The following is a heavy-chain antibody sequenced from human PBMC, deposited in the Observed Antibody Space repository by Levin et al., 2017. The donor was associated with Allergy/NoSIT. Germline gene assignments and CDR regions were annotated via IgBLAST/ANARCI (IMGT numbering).Heavy chain of an antibody. CDR2: IFWNDDK. V-gene: IGHV2-5*01. CDR3: VNRRGTPSPTYRYYGLDV. D-gene: IGHD1-1*01. Sequence: VSGPTLVKPTQTLTLTCTCSGFSLSTSGVAVGWIRQPPGKALEWLALIFWNDDKRYSPSLKSRLTITKDTSKNQVVLTMTNMDPVDTATFYCVNRRGTPSPTYRYYGLDVWGQGTTVTVSS. CDR1: GFSLSTSGVA. J-gene: IGHJ6*02.